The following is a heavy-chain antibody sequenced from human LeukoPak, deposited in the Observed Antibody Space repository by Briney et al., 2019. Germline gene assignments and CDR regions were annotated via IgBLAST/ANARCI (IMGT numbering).Heavy chain of an antibody. J-gene: IGHJ4*02. D-gene: IGHD3-16*01. Sequence: GASVKVSCKASGYTFTSYGISWVRQAPGQGLEWMGWISAYNGNTNYAQKLQGRVTMTTDTSTSTAYMELRSLGSDDTAVYYCARNSWGRGEPPVGDDDYWGQGTLVTVSS. CDR1: GYTFTSYG. V-gene: IGHV1-18*01. CDR3: ARNSWGRGEPPVGDDDY. CDR2: ISAYNGNT.